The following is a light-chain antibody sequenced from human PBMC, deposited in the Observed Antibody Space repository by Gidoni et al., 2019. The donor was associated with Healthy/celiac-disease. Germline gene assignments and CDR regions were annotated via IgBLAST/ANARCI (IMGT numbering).Light chain of an antibody. Sequence: EIVMTQSPATLSVSQGDRATLSCRASQSVSSNLAWYQQKPGQAPRLLIYGASTRATGIPARFSVSGSGTEFTLTISSLQSEDFAVYYCQQYNNWPYPFGQGTKLEIK. CDR3: QQYNNWPYP. CDR2: GAS. V-gene: IGKV3-15*01. J-gene: IGKJ2*01. CDR1: QSVSSN.